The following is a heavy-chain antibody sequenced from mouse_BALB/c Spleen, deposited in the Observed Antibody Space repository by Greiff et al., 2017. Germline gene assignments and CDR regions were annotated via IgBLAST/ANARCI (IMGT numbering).Heavy chain of an antibody. CDR3: ARGRPPFAY. CDR1: GFSFTGYG. Sequence: QVQLQQSGPGLVAPSQCLSITCTASGFSFTGYGVNWVRQPPGKGLEWLGMICGDGSTDYNAALKSRLCTSKDNSKSQVFLKMNSLQTDDTARYYCARGRPPFAYWGQGTLVTVSA. J-gene: IGHJ3*01. V-gene: IGHV2-6-7*01. CDR2: ICGDGST.